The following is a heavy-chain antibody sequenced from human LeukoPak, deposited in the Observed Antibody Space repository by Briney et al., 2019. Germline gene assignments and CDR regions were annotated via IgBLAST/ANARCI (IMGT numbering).Heavy chain of an antibody. CDR1: GGSISSTNW. D-gene: IGHD5-18*01. Sequence: SETLSLTCAVSGGSISSTNWWSWVRQPPGKGLEWIGEIYHSGSTNYNPSPKSRVTISVDKSKNQFSLKLSSVTAADTAVYYCARVGYGVRDFDYWGQRTLVTVSS. J-gene: IGHJ4*02. CDR3: ARVGYGVRDFDY. V-gene: IGHV4-4*02. CDR2: IYHSGST.